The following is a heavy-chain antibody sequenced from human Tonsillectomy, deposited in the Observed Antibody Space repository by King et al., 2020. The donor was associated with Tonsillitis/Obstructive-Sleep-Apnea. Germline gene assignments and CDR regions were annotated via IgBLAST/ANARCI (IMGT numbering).Heavy chain of an antibody. J-gene: IGHJ6*03. CDR3: ARQGEVNYYDSSGYYRAYYYYYMDV. CDR1: GGSISSSSYY. V-gene: IGHV4-39*01. CDR2: IYYSGST. D-gene: IGHD3-22*01. Sequence: QLQESGPGLVKPSETLSLTCTVSGGSISSSSYYWGWIRQPPGKGLEWIGSIYYSGSTYYNPSLKSRVTISVDTSKNQFSLKLGSVTAADTAVYYCARQGEVNYYDSSGYYRAYYYYYMDVWGKGTTVTVSS.